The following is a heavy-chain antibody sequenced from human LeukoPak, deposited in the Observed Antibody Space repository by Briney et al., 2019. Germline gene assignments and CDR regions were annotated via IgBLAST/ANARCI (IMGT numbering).Heavy chain of an antibody. D-gene: IGHD5-12*01. CDR2: ISNYNGNT. CDR3: ARVRDSGYDENDY. CDR1: GYPFISYP. J-gene: IGHJ4*02. V-gene: IGHV1-18*04. Sequence: GASVKVSCTASGYPFISYPITWVRQVPGQGLEWMGWISNYNGNTKSARKFQGRVTMTTDTSTNTAYMELRSLTSDDTAMYYCARVRDSGYDENDYSGQGTLVTVSS.